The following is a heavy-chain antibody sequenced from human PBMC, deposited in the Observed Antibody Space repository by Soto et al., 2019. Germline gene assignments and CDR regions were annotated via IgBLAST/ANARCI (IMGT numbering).Heavy chain of an antibody. V-gene: IGHV1-2*04. CDR2: INPNSGGT. Sequence: ASVKVSCKASGYSFSDYYIHWVRQAPGQGLEWMGWINPNSGGTNYAQKFQGWVTMTRDTSISTAYMELSRLRSDDTAVYYCARGSLELRPYYYYYHAMDVWGQGTTVTVSS. CDR3: ARGSLELRPYYYYYHAMDV. D-gene: IGHD1-7*01. J-gene: IGHJ6*02. CDR1: GYSFSDYY.